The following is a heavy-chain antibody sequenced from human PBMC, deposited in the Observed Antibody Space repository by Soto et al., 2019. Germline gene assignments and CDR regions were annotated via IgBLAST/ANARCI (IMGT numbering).Heavy chain of an antibody. J-gene: IGHJ5*02. CDR2: IVPMLGTP. CDR3: ARTFHFDSSGYYDNWFDP. CDR1: GGTFSSNV. D-gene: IGHD3-22*01. V-gene: IGHV1-69*12. Sequence: QAQLVQSGAEVKKPGSSVRVSCRASGGTFSSNVLSWLRQAPGQGLEWMGGIVPMLGTPSYAQKFQGRVTISADESTNTAYMELSSLRSEDTAVYYCARTFHFDSSGYYDNWFDPWGQGTLVTVSS.